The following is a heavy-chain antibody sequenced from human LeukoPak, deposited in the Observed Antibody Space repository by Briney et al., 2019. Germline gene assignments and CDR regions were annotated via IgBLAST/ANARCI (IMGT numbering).Heavy chain of an antibody. CDR3: ASPWSSGGFDY. CDR2: IYYSGIT. CDR1: GGFISSSSYF. Sequence: SETLSLXCTVSGGFISSSSYFWGWSRQPPGKGPEWIGSIYYSGITSYNTSLKSRVTISVDTSKNQFSLKLSSVTAADTAVYYCASPWSSGGFDYWGQGTLVTVSS. J-gene: IGHJ4*02. V-gene: IGHV4-39*01. D-gene: IGHD6-19*01.